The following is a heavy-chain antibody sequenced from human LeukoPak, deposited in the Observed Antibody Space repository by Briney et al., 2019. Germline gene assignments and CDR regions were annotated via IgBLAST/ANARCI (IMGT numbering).Heavy chain of an antibody. CDR1: GFTFSSYA. CDR3: ARDRTIFGVVIAYYFDY. D-gene: IGHD3-3*01. Sequence: PGRSLRLSCAAPGFTFSSYAMHWVRQAPGKGLEWVAVISYDGSNKYYADSVKGRFTISRDNSKNTLYLQMNSLRAEDTAAYYCARDRTIFGVVIAYYFDYWGQGTLVTVSS. J-gene: IGHJ4*02. V-gene: IGHV3-30-3*01. CDR2: ISYDGSNK.